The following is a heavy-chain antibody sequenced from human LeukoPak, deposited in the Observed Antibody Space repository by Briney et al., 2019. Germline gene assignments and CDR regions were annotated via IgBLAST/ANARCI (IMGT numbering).Heavy chain of an antibody. D-gene: IGHD2/OR15-2a*01. CDR2: INHSGST. Sequence: KPSETLSLTCAVYGGSFSGYYWSWIRQPPGKGLEWIGEINHSGSTNYNPSLKSRVTISLDTSKNQFSLRLSSVTAADTAVYLCARDFHAGGRFDPSGQGTLVTVSS. V-gene: IGHV4-34*01. CDR1: GGSFSGYY. J-gene: IGHJ5*02. CDR3: ARDFHAGGRFDP.